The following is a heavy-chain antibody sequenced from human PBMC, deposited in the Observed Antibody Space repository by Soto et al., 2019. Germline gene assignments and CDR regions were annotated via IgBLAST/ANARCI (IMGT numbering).Heavy chain of an antibody. CDR1: GYTFTSYA. CDR3: ARPKDDYGDYGAFDI. Sequence: AASVKVSCKASGYTFTSYAMHWVRQAPGQRLEWMGWMNAGNGNTKYSQKFQGRVTITRDTSASTAYMELSSLRSEDTAVYYCARPKDDYGDYGAFDIWGQGTMVTVS. D-gene: IGHD4-17*01. J-gene: IGHJ3*02. V-gene: IGHV1-3*01. CDR2: MNAGNGNT.